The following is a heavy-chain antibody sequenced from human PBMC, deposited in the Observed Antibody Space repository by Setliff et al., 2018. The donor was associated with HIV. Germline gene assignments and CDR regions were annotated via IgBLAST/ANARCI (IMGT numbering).Heavy chain of an antibody. J-gene: IGHJ3*02. CDR3: ARVAWYYSFWSGLGDAFDI. CDR2: IYPGDSDT. CDR1: GYSFTSYW. D-gene: IGHD3-3*01. Sequence: GESLKISCKGSGYSFTSYWIGWVRQMPGKGLEWMGIIYPGDSDTRYSPSFQGQVTISADKSISTAYLQWRSLRSDDTAVYYCARVAWYYSFWSGLGDAFDIWGQGTMVTVSS. V-gene: IGHV5-51*01.